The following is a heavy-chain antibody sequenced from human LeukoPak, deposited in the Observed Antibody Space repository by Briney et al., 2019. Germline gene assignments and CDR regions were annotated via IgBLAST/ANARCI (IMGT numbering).Heavy chain of an antibody. D-gene: IGHD3-22*01. Sequence: ASVKVSCKASGYTFTGYYMHWVRQAPGQGPEWMGWINPNSGGTNYAQKFQGRVTMTRDTSITTAYMELSSLRSDDTAVYYCARDHHDSSGYSHFDYWDQGTLVTVSS. CDR1: GYTFTGYY. CDR2: INPNSGGT. V-gene: IGHV1-2*02. J-gene: IGHJ4*02. CDR3: ARDHHDSSGYSHFDY.